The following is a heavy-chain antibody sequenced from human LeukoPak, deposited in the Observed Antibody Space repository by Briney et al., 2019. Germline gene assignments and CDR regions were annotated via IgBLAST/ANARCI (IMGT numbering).Heavy chain of an antibody. V-gene: IGHV3-30*18. D-gene: IGHD5-12*01. Sequence: GESLRLSCAASGLTFSSYGMHWVRQAPGKGLEWVAVISYDGSNKYYADSVKGRFIISRDNSKNTLYLQMNSLRVEDTAVYYCAKGYSGYEWFFDYWGQGTLVTGSS. CDR3: AKGYSGYEWFFDY. CDR1: GLTFSSYG. CDR2: ISYDGSNK. J-gene: IGHJ4*02.